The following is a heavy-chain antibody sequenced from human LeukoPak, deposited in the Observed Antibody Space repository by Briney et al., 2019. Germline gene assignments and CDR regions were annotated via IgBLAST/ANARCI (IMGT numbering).Heavy chain of an antibody. D-gene: IGHD5-12*01. CDR2: ISGSGGST. V-gene: IGHV3-23*01. CDR1: GFTFTNYP. CDR3: ARKLSGYAPFDC. J-gene: IGHJ4*02. Sequence: GGSLRLSCAASGFTFTNYPMIWVRQAPGRGLTWVSGISGSGGSTYYADSVKGRFTISRDNPRSTLYLQMSSLRAEDTAVYYCARKLSGYAPFDCWGQGTLVAVSS.